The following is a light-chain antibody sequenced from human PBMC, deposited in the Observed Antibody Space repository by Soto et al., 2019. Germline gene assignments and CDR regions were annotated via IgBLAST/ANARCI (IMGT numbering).Light chain of an antibody. V-gene: IGKV1-39*01. Sequence: DIQMTQSPSSLSASVGDRVTITCRASQSISNYLHWYQQKPGKAPKLLIYTASNLQGGVPSRFSGGGSGADFTLTISSLQPEDFATYYCQQSYSFPTFGGGTKVDI. CDR2: TAS. CDR1: QSISNY. CDR3: QQSYSFPT. J-gene: IGKJ4*01.